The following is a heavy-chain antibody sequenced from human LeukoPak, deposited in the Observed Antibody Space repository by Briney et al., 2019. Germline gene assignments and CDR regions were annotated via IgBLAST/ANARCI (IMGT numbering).Heavy chain of an antibody. D-gene: IGHD5-12*01. CDR1: GGTFSSYA. CDR2: IIPIFGTA. Sequence: GASVKLSCKASGGTFSSYAISWVRQAPGQGLEWMGGIIPIFGTANYAQKFQGRVTITTDESTSTAYMELSSLRSEDTAVYYCAREVLISGYEKGRPYYYYMDVWGKGTTVTVSS. V-gene: IGHV1-69*05. CDR3: AREVLISGYEKGRPYYYYMDV. J-gene: IGHJ6*03.